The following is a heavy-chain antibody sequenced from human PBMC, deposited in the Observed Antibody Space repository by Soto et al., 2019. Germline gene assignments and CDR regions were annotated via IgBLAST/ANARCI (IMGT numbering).Heavy chain of an antibody. V-gene: IGHV1-69*06. CDR1: GGTFSSYA. J-gene: IGHJ4*02. Sequence: QVQLVQSGAEVKKPGSSVKVSCKASGGTFSSYAISWVRQAPGQGLEWMGGIIPIFGTANYAQKFQGRVTIPADKSPSTAYMELSSLRSEDTAVYYCARKLLGSGWYSPRHFDYWGQGTLVTVSS. CDR2: IIPIFGTA. D-gene: IGHD6-19*01. CDR3: ARKLLGSGWYSPRHFDY.